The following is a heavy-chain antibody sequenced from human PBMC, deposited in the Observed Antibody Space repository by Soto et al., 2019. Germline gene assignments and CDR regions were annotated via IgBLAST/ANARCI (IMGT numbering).Heavy chain of an antibody. CDR2: ISSSSSYI. CDR1: GFTFSSYS. V-gene: IGHV3-21*01. Sequence: GGSLRLSCAASGFTFSSYSMNWVRQAPGKGLEWVSSISSSSSYINYADSVKGRFTISRDNAKNSLYLQMNSLRAEDTAVYYCARDVLGIAVAGDAFDIWGQGTMVTVSS. CDR3: ARDVLGIAVAGDAFDI. J-gene: IGHJ3*02. D-gene: IGHD6-19*01.